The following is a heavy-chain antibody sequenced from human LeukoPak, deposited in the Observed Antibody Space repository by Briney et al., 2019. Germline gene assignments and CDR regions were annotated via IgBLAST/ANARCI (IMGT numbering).Heavy chain of an antibody. D-gene: IGHD6-19*01. Sequence: GGSLRLSCAASGFTFSNYWMHWVRQAPGKGLVWVSRINGDGRSTTYADSVRGRFIISRDNAKNMLYLQVNSLRAEDTALYYCARDIAVSGNYFDYWGQGTLVTVS. CDR1: GFTFSNYW. V-gene: IGHV3-74*01. J-gene: IGHJ4*02. CDR3: ARDIAVSGNYFDY. CDR2: INGDGRST.